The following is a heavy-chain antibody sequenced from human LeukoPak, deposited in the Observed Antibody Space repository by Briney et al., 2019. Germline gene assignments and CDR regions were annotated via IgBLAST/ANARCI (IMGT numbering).Heavy chain of an antibody. J-gene: IGHJ5*02. CDR3: ARHWYYDFWSGYSNWFDP. Sequence: GESLKISCKGSGYSFTSYWISWVRQMLGKGLEWMGRIDPSDSYTNYSPSFQGHVTISADKSISTAYLQWSSLKASDTAMYYCARHWYYDFWSGYSNWFDPWGQGTLVTVSS. V-gene: IGHV5-10-1*01. D-gene: IGHD3-3*01. CDR1: GYSFTSYW. CDR2: IDPSDSYT.